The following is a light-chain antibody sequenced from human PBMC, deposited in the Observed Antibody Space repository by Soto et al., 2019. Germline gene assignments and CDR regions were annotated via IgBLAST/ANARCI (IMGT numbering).Light chain of an antibody. CDR2: KTS. Sequence: DIHMTQSPSTLSASVGDRVTITCRASQSISIWLAWYQQKPGKAPNLLIYKTSSLETGVPSRFSGSGSGTAFTLTISSLQPDDFATSYCQHWNDYSWTFGQGTKVEVK. J-gene: IGKJ1*01. CDR1: QSISIW. V-gene: IGKV1-5*03. CDR3: QHWNDYSWT.